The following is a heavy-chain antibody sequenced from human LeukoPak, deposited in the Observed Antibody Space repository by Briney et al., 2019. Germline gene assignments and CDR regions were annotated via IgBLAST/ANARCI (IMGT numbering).Heavy chain of an antibody. J-gene: IGHJ4*02. D-gene: IGHD6-13*01. CDR2: INAGSGNT. CDR1: GYTFTSYA. CDR3: ARVWIAAPVESSHDY. V-gene: IGHV1-3*01. Sequence: ASVTVSCTASGYTFTSYAMHWVRQAPGQRLEWMGWINAGSGNTKYSQKLQGRVTMTTDTSTSTAYMELRSLRSDDTAVYYCARVWIAAPVESSHDYWGQGTLVTVSS.